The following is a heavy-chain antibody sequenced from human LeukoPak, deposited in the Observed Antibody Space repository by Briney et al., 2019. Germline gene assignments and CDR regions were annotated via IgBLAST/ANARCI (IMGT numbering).Heavy chain of an antibody. CDR2: ISYDGSNK. V-gene: IGHV3-30*04. CDR3: ARDLTKSTIFGVVIIGRYGMDV. Sequence: GGSLRLSCAASGFTFSSYAMHWVRQAPGKGLEWVAVISYDGSNKYYADSVKGRFTISRDNSKNTLYLQMNSLRAEDTAVYYCARDLTKSTIFGVVIIGRYGMDVWGQGTTVTVSS. J-gene: IGHJ6*02. CDR1: GFTFSSYA. D-gene: IGHD3-3*01.